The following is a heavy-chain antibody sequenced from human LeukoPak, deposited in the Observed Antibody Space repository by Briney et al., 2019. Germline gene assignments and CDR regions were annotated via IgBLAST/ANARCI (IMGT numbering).Heavy chain of an antibody. J-gene: IGHJ2*01. Sequence: PSETLSLTCTVSGGSISSSSYYWGWIRQPPGKGLEWIGSIYYSGSTYYNPSLESRVTISVDTSKNQFSLKLSSVTAADTAVYYCARSVREDYGILTGSLFDLWGRGTLVTVSS. V-gene: IGHV4-39*01. CDR2: IYYSGST. D-gene: IGHD3-9*01. CDR3: ARSVREDYGILTGSLFDL. CDR1: GGSISSSSYY.